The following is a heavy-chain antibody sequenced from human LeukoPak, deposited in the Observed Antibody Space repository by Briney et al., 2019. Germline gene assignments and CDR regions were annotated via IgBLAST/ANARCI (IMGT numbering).Heavy chain of an antibody. Sequence: GGSLRLSCAVSGITLSNYGMSWVRQAPGKGLEWVSAISGSGGSTYYADSVKGRFTISRDNSKNTLFLQLNNLRGEDTAAYYCAKDPPTAGTTFDYWGQGALVTVSS. V-gene: IGHV3-23*01. J-gene: IGHJ4*02. D-gene: IGHD6-19*01. CDR3: AKDPPTAGTTFDY. CDR2: ISGSGGST. CDR1: GITLSNYG.